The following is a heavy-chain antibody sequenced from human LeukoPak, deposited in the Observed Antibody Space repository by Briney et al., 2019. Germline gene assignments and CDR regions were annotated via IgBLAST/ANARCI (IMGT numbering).Heavy chain of an antibody. J-gene: IGHJ4*02. CDR1: GFTFSSYW. V-gene: IGHV3-74*01. D-gene: IGHD5-12*01. CDR3: SSGKVSSYVFDY. Sequence: GGSLRLSCAASGFTFSSYWTHWVRHAPGKGLVWVSHINSGGSSTVYADAVKGRFTISRDNAKNTLYLKMNSLRAEHTAVYCCSSGKVSSYVFDYWGQGTLVTVSS. CDR2: INSGGSST.